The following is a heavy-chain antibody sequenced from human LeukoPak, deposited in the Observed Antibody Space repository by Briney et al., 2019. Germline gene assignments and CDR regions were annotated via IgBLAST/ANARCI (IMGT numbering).Heavy chain of an antibody. D-gene: IGHD3-22*01. J-gene: IGHJ6*02. CDR2: IYSGGIT. V-gene: IGHV3-66*01. CDR3: VRDAPVDSSSYGGMDV. Sequence: GGSLRLSCAASGFTFSSYSMNWVRQAPGKGLAWVAVIYSGGITYYADSVKGRFTISRDNSKNTLYLQMNSLRVEDTAVYYCVRDAPVDSSSYGGMDVWGQGTTVTVSS. CDR1: GFTFSSYS.